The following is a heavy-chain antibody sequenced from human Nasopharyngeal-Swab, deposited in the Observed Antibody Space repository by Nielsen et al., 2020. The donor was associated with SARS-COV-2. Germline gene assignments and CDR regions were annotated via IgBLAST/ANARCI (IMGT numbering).Heavy chain of an antibody. Sequence: SGPPLAQPTQTLTLPCTFSGFPLSTSGVGVGWIRQPPGKALEWLALIYCDDDKRYSPSLKSRLTITKDTSKNQVVLTMTNMDPVDTATYYCAHRLPLYDGMDVWGQGTTVTVSS. CDR1: GFPLSTSGVG. D-gene: IGHD2-8*01. V-gene: IGHV2-5*02. J-gene: IGHJ6*02. CDR3: AHRLPLYDGMDV. CDR2: IYCDDDK.